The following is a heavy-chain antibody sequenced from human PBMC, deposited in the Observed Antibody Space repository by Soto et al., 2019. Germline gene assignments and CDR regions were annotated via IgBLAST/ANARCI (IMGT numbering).Heavy chain of an antibody. J-gene: IGHJ6*02. CDR3: ARFDRSVSYFNMDV. CDR2: INWNSSTI. CDR1: GFMFDDYA. D-gene: IGHD1-26*01. Sequence: HPGGSLRLSCAASGFMFDDYAMHWVRQAPGKGLEWVSDINWNSSTICYADSVKGRFTMSRDNAKNSLYLQMNSLRDEDTAVYYCARFDRSVSYFNMDVWGQGTTVTVSS. V-gene: IGHV3-9*01.